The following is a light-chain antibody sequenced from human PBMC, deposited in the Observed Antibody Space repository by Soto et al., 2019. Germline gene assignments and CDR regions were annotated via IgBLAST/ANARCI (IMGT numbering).Light chain of an antibody. V-gene: IGLV2-8*01. Sequence: QSALTQPPSASWSPGQSVTISCTGTKNDIGVYDFVSWYQHHPGKAPRLIIYEVVQRPSGVPDRFSGSKSGNTASLTVSGLQAVDEADYFCKSYAGSNTYVFGSGTKVTVL. CDR2: EVV. J-gene: IGLJ1*01. CDR1: KNDIGVYDF. CDR3: KSYAGSNTYV.